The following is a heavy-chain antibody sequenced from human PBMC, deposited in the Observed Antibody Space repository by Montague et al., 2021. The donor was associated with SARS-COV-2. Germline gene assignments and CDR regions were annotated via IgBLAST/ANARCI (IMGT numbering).Heavy chain of an antibody. CDR3: AKDLSMGGYYFGY. CDR2: ISWIGGSI. D-gene: IGHD3-22*01. Sequence: SLRLSCAASGFTFGDYAMHWVRQAPGKGLEWVSGISWIGGSIGYADSVKGRFTISRDNAKNSLYLQMSSLRAEDTALYYCAKDLSMGGYYFGYWGQGTLVTVSS. V-gene: IGHV3-9*01. J-gene: IGHJ4*02. CDR1: GFTFGDYA.